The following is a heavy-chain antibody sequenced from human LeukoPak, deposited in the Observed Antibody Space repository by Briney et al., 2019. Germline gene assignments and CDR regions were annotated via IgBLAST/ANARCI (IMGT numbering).Heavy chain of an antibody. CDR2: ISYDGSNK. Sequence: GGSLRLSCAASRFTFSSYAMHWVRQAPGKGLEWVAVISYDGSNKYYADSVKGRFTISRDNSKNTLYLQMNSLRAEDTAVYYCAREYIVATTLFDYWGQGTLVTVSS. CDR3: AREYIVATTLFDY. J-gene: IGHJ4*02. CDR1: RFTFSSYA. D-gene: IGHD5-12*01. V-gene: IGHV3-30-3*01.